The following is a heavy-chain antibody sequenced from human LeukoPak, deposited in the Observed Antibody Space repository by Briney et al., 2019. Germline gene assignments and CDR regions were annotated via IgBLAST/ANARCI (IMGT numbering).Heavy chain of an antibody. D-gene: IGHD6-19*01. CDR3: ARGAPTYSSGWSNWFDP. CDR2: INPSGGST. CDR1: GYTFTSYY. J-gene: IGHJ5*02. V-gene: IGHV1-46*01. Sequence: ASVKVSCKASGYTFTSYYKHWVRQAPGQGLEWMGIINPSGGSTSYAQKFQGRVTMTRDTSTSTVYMELSSLRSEDTAVYYCARGAPTYSSGWSNWFDPWGQGTLVTVSS.